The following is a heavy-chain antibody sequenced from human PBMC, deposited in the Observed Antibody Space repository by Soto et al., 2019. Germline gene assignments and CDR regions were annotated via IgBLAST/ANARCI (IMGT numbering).Heavy chain of an antibody. D-gene: IGHD2-2*01. CDR2: ISSSSTI. CDR1: GFTFSSYS. Sequence: EVQLVESGGGLVQPGGSLRLSCAASGFTFSSYSMNWVRQAPGKGLEWVSYISSSSTIYYADSVKGRFTISRDNAKNSLYLQMNRLRAEDTAVYYCARGPLSLVSYQPLLYYFDYWGQGTLVTVSS. V-gene: IGHV3-48*01. CDR3: ARGPLSLVSYQPLLYYFDY. J-gene: IGHJ4*02.